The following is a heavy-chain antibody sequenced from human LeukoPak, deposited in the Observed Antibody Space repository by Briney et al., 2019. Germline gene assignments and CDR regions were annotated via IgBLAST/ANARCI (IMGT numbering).Heavy chain of an antibody. J-gene: IGHJ4*02. CDR1: GFTFSSYS. CDR3: ARIVVDSRGWYHFDY. D-gene: IGHD6-19*01. V-gene: IGHV3-21*01. Sequence: GGSLRFSCAASGFTFSSYSMNWVRQAPGKGLEWVSSISSSSSYIYYADSVKGRFTISRDNAKNSLSLQMNSLRAEDTAVYYCARIVVDSRGWYHFDYWGQGTLVTVSS. CDR2: ISSSSSYI.